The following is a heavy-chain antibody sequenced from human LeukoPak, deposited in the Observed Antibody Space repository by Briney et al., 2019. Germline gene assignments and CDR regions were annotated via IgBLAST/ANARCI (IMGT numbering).Heavy chain of an antibody. CDR2: ISYDGSNT. V-gene: IGHV3-30*18. D-gene: IGHD3-10*01. CDR3: AKPYYYGSRSYMDY. CDR1: GLTFSSYG. J-gene: IGHJ4*02. Sequence: QPGGSLRLSCAASGLTFSSYGMHCVRQAPGKGLEWVAVISYDGSNTYYADSVKGRFTISRDNSTNMLYLQMNSLRAEDTAVYYCAKPYYYGSRSYMDYWGQGTLVTVSS.